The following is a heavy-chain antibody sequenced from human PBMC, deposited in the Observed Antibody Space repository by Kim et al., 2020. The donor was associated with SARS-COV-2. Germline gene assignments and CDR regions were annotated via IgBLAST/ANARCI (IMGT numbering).Heavy chain of an antibody. Sequence: GGSLRLSCGASGFTVNNFAMSWVRQAPGKGLEWVSTDTGGGGRTFYADSVKGRFTISRDNSKNTVFLQMNRLRAEDTAVYYCAKAQPLSNGWYVCEDWAQGTLVTVAS. V-gene: IGHV3-23*01. CDR2: DTGGGGRT. J-gene: IGHJ4*02. D-gene: IGHD6-19*01. CDR3: AKAQPLSNGWYVCED. CDR1: GFTVNNFA.